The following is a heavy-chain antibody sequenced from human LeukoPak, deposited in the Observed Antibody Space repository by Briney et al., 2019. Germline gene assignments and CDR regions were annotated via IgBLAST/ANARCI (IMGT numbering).Heavy chain of an antibody. CDR2: IWYGGSNK. CDR1: GFTFSSYG. J-gene: IGHJ6*03. Sequence: GGSLRLSCAASGFTFSSYGMHWVRQAPGKGLEWVAVIWYGGSNKYYADSVKGRFTISRDNSKNTLYLQMNSLRAEDTAVYYCAKVAFGGLYYYYMDVWGKGTTVTVSS. V-gene: IGHV3-30*02. D-gene: IGHD2/OR15-2a*01. CDR3: AKVAFGGLYYYYMDV.